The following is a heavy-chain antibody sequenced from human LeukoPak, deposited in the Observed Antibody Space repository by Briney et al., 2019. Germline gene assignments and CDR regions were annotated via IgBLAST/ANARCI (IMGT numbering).Heavy chain of an antibody. Sequence: SETLSLTCAVSGDSITSSYWNWVRQSPEKGLEWIGFVYHSGTTSYSPSLKSRVSMSLDMSQNHFSLRLTSVTAADTATYYCARARGRNCCLLEYWGQGLPVIVSS. CDR2: VYHSGTT. D-gene: IGHD1-14*01. CDR1: GDSITSSY. CDR3: ARARGRNCCLLEY. J-gene: IGHJ4*02. V-gene: IGHV4-59*01.